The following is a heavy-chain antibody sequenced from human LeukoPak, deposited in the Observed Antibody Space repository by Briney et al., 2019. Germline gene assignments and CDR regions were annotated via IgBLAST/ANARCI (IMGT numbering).Heavy chain of an antibody. D-gene: IGHD1-1*01. CDR3: ARAQLNLLVDFGMDV. CDR2: INYSGST. J-gene: IGHJ6*02. V-gene: IGHV4-59*01. CDR1: GGSITTYY. Sequence: SETLSLTCTVSGGSITTYYWTWVRQPPGKGLEWIGYINYSGSTNYNPSLKSRVTISVDTSKNQFSLKLSSVTAADTAVYYCARAQLNLLVDFGMDVWGQGTTVTVSS.